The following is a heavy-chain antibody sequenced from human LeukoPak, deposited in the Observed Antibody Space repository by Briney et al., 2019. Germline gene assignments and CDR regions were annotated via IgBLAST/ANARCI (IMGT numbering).Heavy chain of an antibody. CDR1: GFTFSSYA. D-gene: IGHD5-18*01. V-gene: IGHV3-30*04. CDR2: ISYDGSNK. CDR3: AGGNGYSYGYGDYYYMDV. J-gene: IGHJ6*03. Sequence: GGSLRLSCVASGFTFSSYAMHWVRQAPGKGLEWVAVISYDGSNKYYADSVKGRFTISRDNSKNTLYLQMNSLRAEDTAVYYCAGGNGYSYGYGDYYYMDVWGKGTTVTVSS.